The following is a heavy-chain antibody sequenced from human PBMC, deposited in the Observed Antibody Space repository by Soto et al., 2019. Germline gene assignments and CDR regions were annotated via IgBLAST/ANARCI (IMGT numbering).Heavy chain of an antibody. Sequence: QVQLVQSGAEVKTPGSSVKVSCKASGGTFSSYAISWVRQAPGQGLEWMGGIIPIFGTANYAQKFQGRVTITADHSPSTAYMELSSLRSEDPAVYYCARDSDRGYAFDIWGQGTMVTVAS. CDR3: ARDSDRGYAFDI. CDR1: GGTFSSYA. V-gene: IGHV1-69*01. J-gene: IGHJ3*02. CDR2: IIPIFGTA. D-gene: IGHD3-10*01.